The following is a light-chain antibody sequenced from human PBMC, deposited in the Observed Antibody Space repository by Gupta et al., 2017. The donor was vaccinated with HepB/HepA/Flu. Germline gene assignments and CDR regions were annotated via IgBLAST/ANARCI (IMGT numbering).Light chain of an antibody. CDR3: QQYYSTPFT. CDR2: WAS. CDR1: QSVLYSSNNKNY. J-gene: IGKJ4*01. Sequence: DIVMTQSPYSLAVPLGERATINCKSSQSVLYSSNNKNYLAWYQQKPGQPPKLLIYWASTRESGVPDRFSGSGSGTDFTLTISSLQAEDVAVYYCQQYYSTPFTFGGGTKVEIK. V-gene: IGKV4-1*01.